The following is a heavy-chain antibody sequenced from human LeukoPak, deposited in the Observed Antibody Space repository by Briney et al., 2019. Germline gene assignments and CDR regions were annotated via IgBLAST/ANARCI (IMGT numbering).Heavy chain of an antibody. CDR2: ITTSDGNT. CDR1: GFTFSSYT. D-gene: IGHD7-27*01. CDR3: AKDGGLWVSAHWGDS. J-gene: IGHJ4*02. Sequence: GGSLRLSCAASGFTFSSYTMSWVRQAPGKGLEWVSTITTSDGNTYYADSVKGRFTVSRDNSKNTLYLQMNSLRAEDTAVYYCAKDGGLWVSAHWGDSWGRGTLVTVSP. V-gene: IGHV3-23*01.